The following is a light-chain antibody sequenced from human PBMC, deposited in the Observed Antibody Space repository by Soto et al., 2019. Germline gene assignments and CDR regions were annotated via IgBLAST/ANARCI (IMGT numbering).Light chain of an antibody. Sequence: DIVMTQSPDSPAVSLGERATINCKSSQSISYSSNKKNQLAWYQQKPGQPPQLLIYWASTRESGVPDRFTGSGSGTDFTLTISSLQAEDGAVYYCQQYHCSPVTFGQGTRLEI. J-gene: IGKJ5*01. CDR3: QQYHCSPVT. CDR1: QSISYSSNKKNQ. CDR2: WAS. V-gene: IGKV4-1*01.